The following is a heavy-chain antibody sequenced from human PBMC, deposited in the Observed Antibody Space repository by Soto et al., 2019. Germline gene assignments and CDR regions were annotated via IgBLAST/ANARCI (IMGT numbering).Heavy chain of an antibody. J-gene: IGHJ4*02. CDR1: GFTFSSYG. CDR2: ISYDGSNK. Sequence: QVQLVESGGGVVQPGRSLRLSCAASGFTFSSYGMHWVRQAPGKGLEWVAVISYDGSNKYYADSVKGRFTISRDNSKNTLYLQMYSLRAEDTAVYYCATGDYVAYWGQGTLVTVSS. V-gene: IGHV3-30*03. CDR3: ATGDYVAY. D-gene: IGHD4-17*01.